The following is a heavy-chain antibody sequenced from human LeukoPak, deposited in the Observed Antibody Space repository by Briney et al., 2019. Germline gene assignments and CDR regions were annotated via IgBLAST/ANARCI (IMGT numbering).Heavy chain of an antibody. CDR1: GFTFSSYA. CDR2: ISYDGSNK. V-gene: IGHV3-30-3*01. CDR3: ARDSSYDILTGYYHY. Sequence: GGSLRLSCAASGFTFSSYAMHWVRQAPGKGLEWVAVISYDGSNKYYADSVKGRFTISRDNSKNTLYLQMNSLRAEDTAVYYCARDSSYDILTGYYHYWGQGTLVTVSS. J-gene: IGHJ4*02. D-gene: IGHD3-9*01.